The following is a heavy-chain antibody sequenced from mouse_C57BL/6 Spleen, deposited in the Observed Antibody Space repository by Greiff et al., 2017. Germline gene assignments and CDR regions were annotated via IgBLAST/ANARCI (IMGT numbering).Heavy chain of an antibody. V-gene: IGHV1-61*01. J-gene: IGHJ3*01. Sequence: VQLQQPGAELVRPGSSVKLSCKASGYTFTSYWMDWVKQRPGQGLEWIGNIYPSDSETHYNQKFKDKATLTVDKSSSTAYMQLSSLTSEDSAFYYCARIYYDYDGPFAYWGQGTLVTVSA. D-gene: IGHD2-4*01. CDR2: IYPSDSET. CDR3: ARIYYDYDGPFAY. CDR1: GYTFTSYW.